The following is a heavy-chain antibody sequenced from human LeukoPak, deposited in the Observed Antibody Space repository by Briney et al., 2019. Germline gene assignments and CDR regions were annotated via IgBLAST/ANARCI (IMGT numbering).Heavy chain of an antibody. J-gene: IGHJ4*02. Sequence: ASVKVSCKASGGTFSSYAISWVRQAPGQGLEWMGGIIPIFGTANYAQKFQGRVTITADESTSTAYMELSSLSAEDTAVYFCVRDPPTSGEKFDYWGQGTLVTVSS. D-gene: IGHD3-10*01. CDR2: IIPIFGTA. V-gene: IGHV1-69*13. CDR3: VRDPPTSGEKFDY. CDR1: GGTFSSYA.